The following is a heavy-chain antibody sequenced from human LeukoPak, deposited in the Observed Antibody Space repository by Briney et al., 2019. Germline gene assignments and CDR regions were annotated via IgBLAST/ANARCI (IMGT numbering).Heavy chain of an antibody. CDR3: AKDVGSGSYWSPSDN. Sequence: GVSLRLSCAPSGFTFRGYGVHWVRQSPGRGLEGVAVIWYDGSKEYYVHSVKGRFTISRDNSKNTLYLQMNSLRAEDTAVYYCAKDVGSGSYWSPSDNWGQGTLVTVSS. D-gene: IGHD3-10*01. J-gene: IGHJ4*02. CDR2: IWYDGSKE. V-gene: IGHV3-33*06. CDR1: GFTFRGYG.